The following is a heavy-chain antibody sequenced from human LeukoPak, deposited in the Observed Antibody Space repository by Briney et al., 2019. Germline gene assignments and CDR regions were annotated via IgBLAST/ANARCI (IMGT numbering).Heavy chain of an antibody. CDR1: GFTFSNYW. J-gene: IGHJ4*02. V-gene: IGHV3-7*01. Sequence: PGGSLRLSCAASGFTFSNYWMNWVRQAPGKGLEWVANIKEDGSEKYYVDSVKGRFTVSRDNTKNSLYLQMNSLRVEDTAVYYCARNLLTLPYWGQGTLVTVSS. CDR2: IKEDGSEK. CDR3: ARNLLTLPY.